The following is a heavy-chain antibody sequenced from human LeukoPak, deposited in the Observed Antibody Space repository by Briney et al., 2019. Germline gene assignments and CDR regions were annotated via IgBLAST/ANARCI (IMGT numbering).Heavy chain of an antibody. CDR3: ARHEATVGNPFWYFGL. D-gene: IGHD4-23*01. CDR2: IYYSGST. J-gene: IGHJ2*01. CDR1: GVSISSYY. V-gene: IGHV4-59*08. Sequence: PSETLSLTCTVSGVSISSYYWSWIRQPPGKGLEWIGYIYYSGSTNYNRSLKSRVTISVDTSKNQFSLKLSSVTAADTAVYYCARHEATVGNPFWYFGLWGRGTLVTVSS.